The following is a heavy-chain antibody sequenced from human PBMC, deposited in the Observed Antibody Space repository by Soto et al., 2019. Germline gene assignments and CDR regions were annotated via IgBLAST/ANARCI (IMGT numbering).Heavy chain of an antibody. CDR2: IGTAGDT. CDR3: ARAADCSSTSCYEGGGHDNWFDP. J-gene: IGHJ5*02. V-gene: IGHV3-13*01. D-gene: IGHD2-2*01. CDR1: GFTFSSYD. Sequence: EVQLVESGGGLVQPGGSLRLSCAASGFTFSSYDMHWVRQATGKGLEWVSAIGTAGDTYYPGSVKGRFTISRENAKNSLYLQMNSLRAEDTAVYYCARAADCSSTSCYEGGGHDNWFDPWGQGTLVTVSS.